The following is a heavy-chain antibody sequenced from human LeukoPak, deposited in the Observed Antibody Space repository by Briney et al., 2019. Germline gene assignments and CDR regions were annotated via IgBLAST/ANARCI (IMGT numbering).Heavy chain of an antibody. D-gene: IGHD1-26*01. V-gene: IGHV1-2*06. CDR1: GYTFTGYY. J-gene: IGHJ4*02. CDR2: INPNSGGT. Sequence: ASVKVSCKASGYTFTGYYMHWVRQAPGQGLEWVGQINPNSGGTNYAQKFQGRVTMTRDTSISTAYMELSRLRSDDTAVYYCARAVSWWELLFDDYWGQGTLVTVSS. CDR3: ARAVSWWELLFDDY.